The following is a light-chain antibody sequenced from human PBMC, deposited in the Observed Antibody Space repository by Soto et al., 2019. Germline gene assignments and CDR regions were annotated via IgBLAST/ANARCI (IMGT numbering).Light chain of an antibody. Sequence: DIVMTQSPDSLAVSMDERATINCKSSQSVLYSSNNKNYLAWYQQKPGQPPKLLIYWASSRESGVPDRFSGSGSGTDFTLTISSLQAEDVAVYYCQQYSSTPLTFGGGTKVEIK. J-gene: IGKJ4*01. CDR3: QQYSSTPLT. CDR2: WAS. CDR1: QSVLYSSNNKNY. V-gene: IGKV4-1*01.